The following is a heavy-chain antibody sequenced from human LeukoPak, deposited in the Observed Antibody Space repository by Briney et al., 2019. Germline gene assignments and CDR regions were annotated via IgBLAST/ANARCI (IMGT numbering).Heavy chain of an antibody. CDR2: INQDGSEM. CDR3: ARDQGSMIVVRTTTWYFDL. Sequence: GGSLRLSCAASGFTFSNYWMSWVRQAPGKGLEWLANINQDGSEMYYVDSAKGRFTISRDNGKNSLYLQINSLRADDTAVYYCARDQGSMIVVRTTTWYFDLWGRDSLVSVSS. V-gene: IGHV3-7*01. D-gene: IGHD3-22*01. J-gene: IGHJ2*01. CDR1: GFTFSNYW.